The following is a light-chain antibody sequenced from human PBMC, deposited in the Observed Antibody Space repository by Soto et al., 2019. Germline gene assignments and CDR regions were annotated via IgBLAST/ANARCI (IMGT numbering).Light chain of an antibody. J-gene: IGLJ2*01. CDR3: LLSYSGVVV. CDR2: DTS. CDR1: TGAVTSGHY. Sequence: QAVVTQEPSLTVSPGGTMILTCGSSTGAVTSGHYPYWFQQKPGQAPRTLIYDTSNKQSWTPARFSGSLLWGKAALTLSGAQPEDDADYYCLLSYSGVVVIGGGTKLTVL. V-gene: IGLV7-46*01.